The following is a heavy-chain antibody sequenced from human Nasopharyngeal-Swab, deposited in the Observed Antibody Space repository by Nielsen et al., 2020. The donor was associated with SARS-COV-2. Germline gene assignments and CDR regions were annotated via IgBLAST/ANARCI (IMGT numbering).Heavy chain of an antibody. J-gene: IGHJ4*02. V-gene: IGHV3-23*01. CDR2: IVGSGDISGSGGST. Sequence: WIRQPPGKGLEWVAAIVGSGDISGSGGSTYYADSVKGRFTISRDNSKNTLSLHMNSLRAEDTAVYYCAKDLRGPYFFWGQGTLVTVSS. D-gene: IGHD2/OR15-2a*01. CDR3: AKDLRGPYFF.